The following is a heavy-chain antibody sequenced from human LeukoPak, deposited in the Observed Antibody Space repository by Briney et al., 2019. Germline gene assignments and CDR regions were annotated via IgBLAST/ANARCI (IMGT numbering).Heavy chain of an antibody. J-gene: IGHJ4*02. Sequence: ASVKVSCKASGGTFSSYAISWVRQAPGQGLEWMGGIIPIFGTANYAQKFQGRVTITADESTSTAYMELSSLRSEDTAVYYCARHPPYYYDSSGYLPFDYWGQGTLVTVSS. D-gene: IGHD3-22*01. CDR1: GGTFSSYA. V-gene: IGHV1-69*13. CDR2: IIPIFGTA. CDR3: ARHPPYYYDSSGYLPFDY.